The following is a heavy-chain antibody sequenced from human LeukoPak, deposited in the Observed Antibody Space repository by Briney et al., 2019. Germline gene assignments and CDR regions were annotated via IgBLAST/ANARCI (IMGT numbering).Heavy chain of an antibody. CDR1: GVSISTGYW. D-gene: IGHD5-24*01. Sequence: PSETLSLTCVVSGVSISTGYWWSWVRQSPEKGLEWIEEIHRDGSTNYNPSLKSRATISVDTSTNQFSLKLSSVTAADTAVYYCARVPPRERWLQLEAFDIWGQGTMVTVSS. CDR3: ARVPPRERWLQLEAFDI. V-gene: IGHV4-4*02. J-gene: IGHJ3*02. CDR2: IHRDGST.